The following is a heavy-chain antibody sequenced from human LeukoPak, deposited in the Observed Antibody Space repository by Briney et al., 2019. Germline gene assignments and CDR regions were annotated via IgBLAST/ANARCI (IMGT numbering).Heavy chain of an antibody. Sequence: SETLSLTCAVYGGSFSGYYWSWIRQPPGKGLEWIGEINHSGSTNYNPSLKSRVTISVDTSKNQFSLKLSSVTAADTAVYYCARDAAPYYYGSGIFRKNNWFDPWGKGTLVTVS. V-gene: IGHV4-34*01. J-gene: IGHJ5*02. D-gene: IGHD3-10*01. CDR2: INHSGST. CDR3: ARDAAPYYYGSGIFRKNNWFDP. CDR1: GGSFSGYY.